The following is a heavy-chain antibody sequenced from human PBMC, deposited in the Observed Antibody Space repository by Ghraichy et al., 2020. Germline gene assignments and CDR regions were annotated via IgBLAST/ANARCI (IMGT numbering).Heavy chain of an antibody. Sequence: SETLSLTCTVSGGSISSSSYYWGWIRQPPGKGLEWIGSIYYSGSTYYNPSLKSRVTISVDTSKNQFSLKLSSVTAADTAVYYCARHRIGLVGATRDLDYWGQGTLVTVSS. CDR1: GGSISSSSYY. D-gene: IGHD1-26*01. CDR2: IYYSGST. CDR3: ARHRIGLVGATRDLDY. J-gene: IGHJ4*02. V-gene: IGHV4-39*01.